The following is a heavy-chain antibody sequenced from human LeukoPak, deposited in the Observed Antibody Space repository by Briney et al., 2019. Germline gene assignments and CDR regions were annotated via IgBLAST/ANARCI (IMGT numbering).Heavy chain of an antibody. J-gene: IGHJ4*02. CDR3: AKVVVVRWYFDY. CDR1: GFTFSSYA. Sequence: TGGSLRLSCAASGFTFSSYAMSWVRQAPGKGLERVSAISGSGGSTYYADSVKGRFTISRDNSKNTLYLQMNSLRAEDTAVYYCAKVVVVRWYFDYWGQGTLVTVSS. V-gene: IGHV3-23*01. CDR2: ISGSGGST. D-gene: IGHD3-22*01.